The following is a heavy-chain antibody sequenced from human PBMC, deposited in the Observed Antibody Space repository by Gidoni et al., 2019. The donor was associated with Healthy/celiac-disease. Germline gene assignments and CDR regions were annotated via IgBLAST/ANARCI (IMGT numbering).Heavy chain of an antibody. CDR3: ARDFSDNTMVRGVIYGMDV. CDR2: ISSSGSTI. J-gene: IGHJ6*02. D-gene: IGHD3-10*01. CDR1: GFTFSDYY. Sequence: QVQLVESGGGLVKPGGSLRLSCAASGFTFSDYYMSWIRQAPGTGLEWVSYISSSGSTIYYADSVKGRFTISRDNAKNSLYLQMNSLRAEDTAVYYCARDFSDNTMVRGVIYGMDVWGQGTTVTVSS. V-gene: IGHV3-11*01.